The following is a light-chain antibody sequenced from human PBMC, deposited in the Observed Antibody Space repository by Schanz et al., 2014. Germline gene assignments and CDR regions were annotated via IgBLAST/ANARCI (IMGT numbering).Light chain of an antibody. CDR3: LLKFGGVQV. V-gene: IGLV7-43*01. J-gene: IGLJ2*01. Sequence: QAVVTQEASLTVSPGGTVTLTCASSTGPVTSGHYANWFQQKPGQAPRALIYSTTNKRTWTPARFSGSLVGGKAALTLSGVQPKDEADYYCLLKFGGVQVFGGGTKLTVL. CDR2: STT. CDR1: TGPVTSGHY.